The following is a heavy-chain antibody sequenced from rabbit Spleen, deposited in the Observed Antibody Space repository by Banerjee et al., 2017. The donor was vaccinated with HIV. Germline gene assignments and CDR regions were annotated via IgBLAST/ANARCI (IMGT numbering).Heavy chain of an antibody. CDR2: IYAGSRRTT. D-gene: IGHD1-1*01. CDR3: ARDLVAVIGWNFGL. Sequence: QEQLQESGGGLVQPGGSLTLTCTAAGFSLGSSYWISWVRQAPGKGLEWIACIYAGSRRTTSYASWAKGRFTMSRTSSTTVTLQMTSLTAADTATYFCARDLVAVIGWNFGLWGPGTLVTVS. V-gene: IGHV1S45*01. J-gene: IGHJ4*01. CDR1: GFSLGSSYW.